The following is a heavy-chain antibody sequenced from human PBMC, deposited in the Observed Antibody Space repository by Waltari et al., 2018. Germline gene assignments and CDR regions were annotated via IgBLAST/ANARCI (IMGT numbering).Heavy chain of an antibody. D-gene: IGHD3-9*01. Sequence: GKGLEWVANIKQDGSEKYYVDSVKGRFTISRDNAKNSLYLQMDSLRAEDTAVYYCASLEPYYDILTGYYGTGGYWGQGTLVTVSS. J-gene: IGHJ4*02. CDR2: IKQDGSEK. V-gene: IGHV3-7*01. CDR3: ASLEPYYDILTGYYGTGGY.